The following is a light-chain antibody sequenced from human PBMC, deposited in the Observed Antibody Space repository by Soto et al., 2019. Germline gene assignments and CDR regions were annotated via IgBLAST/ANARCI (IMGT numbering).Light chain of an antibody. J-gene: IGKJ1*01. CDR3: QQLIRFPTK. Sequence: IQFTQSPSSLSASVGDRVTITCRASQGISNSLAWYQQKPGKAPKLLMYLASTLQSGVPARFSGSGSGTNFTLTISSLQPEDFATYYCQQLIRFPTKFGQGTKVEIK. CDR1: QGISNS. CDR2: LAS. V-gene: IGKV1-9*01.